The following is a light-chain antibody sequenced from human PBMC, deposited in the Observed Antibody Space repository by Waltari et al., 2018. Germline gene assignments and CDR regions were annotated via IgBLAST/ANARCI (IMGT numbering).Light chain of an antibody. CDR2: AAS. Sequence: DSQMTQSPSSLSAAVGDRLIITCRASQNIENYLNWYQQKPGGAPKLLIYAASSLQSGVPSRFSGSGSGTDFTLTISNLQPEDFATYYCQQTYSTPTITFGKGTRLDI. CDR3: QQTYSTPTIT. V-gene: IGKV1-39*01. J-gene: IGKJ5*01. CDR1: QNIENY.